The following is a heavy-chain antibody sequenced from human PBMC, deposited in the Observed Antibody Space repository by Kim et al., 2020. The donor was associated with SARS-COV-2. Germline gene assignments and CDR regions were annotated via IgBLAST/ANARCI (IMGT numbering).Heavy chain of an antibody. D-gene: IGHD4-17*01. J-gene: IGHJ4*02. CDR3: ARTHDYGDFPAPHFDY. CDR2: IIPIFGTA. V-gene: IGHV1-69*13. CDR1: GGTFSSYA. Sequence: SVKVSCKASGGTFSSYAISWVRQAPGQGLEWMGGIIPIFGTANYAQKFQGRVTITADESTSTAYMELSSLRSEDTAVYYCARTHDYGDFPAPHFDYWGQGTLVTVSS.